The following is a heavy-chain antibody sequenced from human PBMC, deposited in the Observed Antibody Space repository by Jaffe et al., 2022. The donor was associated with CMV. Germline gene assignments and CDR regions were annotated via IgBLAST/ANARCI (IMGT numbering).Heavy chain of an antibody. J-gene: IGHJ4*02. CDR1: GYTFTSYY. V-gene: IGHV1-46*01. CDR3: ARHLDYIAAPNTVTPGYFDY. Sequence: QVQLVQSGAEVKKPGASVKVSCKASGYTFTSYYMHWVRQAPGQGLEWMGIINPSGGSTSYAQKFQGRVTMTRDTSTSTVYMELSSLRSEDTAVYYCARHLDYIAAPNTVTPGYFDYWGQGTLVTVSS. CDR2: INPSGGST. D-gene: IGHD6-6*01.